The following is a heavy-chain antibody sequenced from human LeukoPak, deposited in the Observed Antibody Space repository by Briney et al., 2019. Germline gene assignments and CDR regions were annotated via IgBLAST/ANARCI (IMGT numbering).Heavy chain of an antibody. CDR3: ARALDFWSGYSN. V-gene: IGHV3-21*01. CDR2: ISSSSTYI. J-gene: IGHJ4*02. D-gene: IGHD3-3*01. CDR1: GFTFSSYS. Sequence: GGSLRLSCAASGFTFSSYSMNWVRQAPGKGLEWVSSISSSSTYIYSADSVKGRFTISRDNAKNSLYLQMNSLRAEDTAVYYCARALDFWSGYSNWGQGTLVTVSS.